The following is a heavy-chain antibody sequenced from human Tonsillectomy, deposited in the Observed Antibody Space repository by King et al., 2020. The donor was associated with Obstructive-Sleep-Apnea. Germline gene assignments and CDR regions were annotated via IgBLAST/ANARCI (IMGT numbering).Heavy chain of an antibody. J-gene: IGHJ4*02. CDR3: ARGGYGSGSYYKMGFDY. Sequence: VQLVESGGGVVQPGRSLRLSCAASGFTFSSYAMHWVRQAPGKGLEWVTVISYDGSNKYYVDSVKGRVTISRDNSKNTLYLQMNSLRAEDTAVYYCARGGYGSGSYYKMGFDYWGQGTLVTVSS. V-gene: IGHV3-30-3*01. CDR2: ISYDGSNK. CDR1: GFTFSSYA. D-gene: IGHD3-10*01.